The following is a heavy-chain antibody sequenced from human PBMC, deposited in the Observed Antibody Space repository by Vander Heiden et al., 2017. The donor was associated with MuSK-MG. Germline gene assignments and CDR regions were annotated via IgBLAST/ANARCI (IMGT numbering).Heavy chain of an antibody. J-gene: IGHJ5*02. CDR1: GFTFSTYS. D-gene: IGHD6-13*01. CDR2: IGSSLFYI. CDR3: ARDHDDSSWFDP. Sequence: EVQLVESGGGLVKPGGSLKLSCAASGFTFSTYSMNWVRQAPGKGLEWVSSIGSSLFYIYYAESVRGRFTISRDDAKNSLYLEMTSLRAEDTGVYYCARDHDDSSWFDPWGQGTLVTVSS. V-gene: IGHV3-21*01.